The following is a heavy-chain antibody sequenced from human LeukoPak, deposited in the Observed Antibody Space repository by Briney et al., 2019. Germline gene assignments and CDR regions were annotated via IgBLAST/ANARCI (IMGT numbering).Heavy chain of an antibody. Sequence: ASVKVSCKTSVYTFTRYGVSWVRQAPGQGREGMGWISPHNGNRDYAQKFKDRVTMTTDTSTNTVYLELRSLRRDDTAMYYCARPGYGSGGDDFDFWGQGTLVTVSS. V-gene: IGHV1-18*01. CDR3: ARPGYGSGGDDFDF. CDR2: ISPHNGNR. CDR1: VYTFTRYG. D-gene: IGHD3-10*01. J-gene: IGHJ4*02.